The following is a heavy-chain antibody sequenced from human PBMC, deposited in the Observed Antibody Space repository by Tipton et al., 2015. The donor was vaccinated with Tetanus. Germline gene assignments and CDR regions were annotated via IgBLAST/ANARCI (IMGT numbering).Heavy chain of an antibody. Sequence: SLRLSCAASGFTFRSHGMHWVRQVPGKGLEWVAVISYDGSSKHYSDSVKGRFTISRDNSKNTLYLQLNDLRAEDTAIYYCARGRYTSSSYDEDFWGQGTLVTVSS. V-gene: IGHV3-30*03. J-gene: IGHJ4*02. CDR1: GFTFRSHG. CDR3: ARGRYTSSSYDEDF. D-gene: IGHD6-6*01. CDR2: ISYDGSSK.